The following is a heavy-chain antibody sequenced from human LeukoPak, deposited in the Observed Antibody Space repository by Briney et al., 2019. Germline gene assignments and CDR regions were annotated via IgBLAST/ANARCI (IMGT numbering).Heavy chain of an antibody. CDR3: TRIGYSSSWSGDY. Sequence: GGSLRLSCAASGFSFSTQRMHWVRQAPGKGLVWVSYINIDERITGYADSVKGRFTISRDNAKNTLYLQMNSLRVEGTAIYYCTRIGYSSSWSGDYWGQGTLVTVSS. D-gene: IGHD6-13*01. CDR2: INIDERIT. CDR1: GFSFSTQR. V-gene: IGHV3-74*01. J-gene: IGHJ4*02.